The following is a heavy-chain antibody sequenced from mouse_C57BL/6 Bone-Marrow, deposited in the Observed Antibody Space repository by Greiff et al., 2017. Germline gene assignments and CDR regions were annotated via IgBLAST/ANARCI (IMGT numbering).Heavy chain of an antibody. J-gene: IGHJ3*01. CDR1: GYSFTGYY. CDR2: INPSTGGT. Sequence: VQLQQSGPELVKPGASVKISCKASGYSFTGYYMNWVKQSPEKSLEWIGEINPSTGGTTYNQKFKAKATLTVDKSSSTAYMQLKSLTSEDSAVYYCASYYKSFAYWGQGTLVTVSA. V-gene: IGHV1-42*01. D-gene: IGHD2-12*01. CDR3: ASYYKSFAY.